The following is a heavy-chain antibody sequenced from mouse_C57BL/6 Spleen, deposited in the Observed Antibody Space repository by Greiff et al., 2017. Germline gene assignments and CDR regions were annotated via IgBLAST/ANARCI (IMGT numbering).Heavy chain of an antibody. CDR3: ARHGKGWYFDV. Sequence: DVMLVESGGGLVQPGESLKLSCESNEYEFPSHDMSWVRKTPEKRLELVAAINSDGGSTYYPDTMERRFIIARDTTKKTLYLQMSSLRAEDTALYYCARHGKGWYFDVWGTGTTVTVSS. V-gene: IGHV5-2*01. D-gene: IGHD2-1*01. CDR2: INSDGGST. J-gene: IGHJ1*03. CDR1: EYEFPSHD.